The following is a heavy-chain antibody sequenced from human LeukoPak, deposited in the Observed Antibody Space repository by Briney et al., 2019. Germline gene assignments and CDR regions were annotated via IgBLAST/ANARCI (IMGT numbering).Heavy chain of an antibody. V-gene: IGHV4-61*02. D-gene: IGHD3-10*01. CDR1: GGSISSGSYY. CDR3: ARYNVLRGAFDY. J-gene: IGHJ4*02. CDR2: IYTSGST. Sequence: SETLSLTCTVSGGSISSGSYYWSWIRQPAGKGLEWIGRIYTSGSTNYNPSLKSRVTISVDTSKNQFSLKLSSVTAADTAVYYCARYNVLRGAFDYWGQGTLVTVSS.